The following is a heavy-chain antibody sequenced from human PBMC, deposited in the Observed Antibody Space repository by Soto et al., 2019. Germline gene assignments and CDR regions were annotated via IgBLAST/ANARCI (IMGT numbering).Heavy chain of an antibody. CDR1: GGSISSYY. V-gene: IGHV4-59*12. J-gene: IGHJ4*02. D-gene: IGHD3-10*01. CDR2: IFYSGST. CDR3: ARGLSLRPGY. Sequence: PSETLSLTCTVSGGSISSYYWSWIRQPPGKGLEWIGFIFYSGSTSYNPSLKSRVTISIDTSKNQFSLKLSSVTAADTAVYYCARGLSLRPGYWGQGTPVTVSS.